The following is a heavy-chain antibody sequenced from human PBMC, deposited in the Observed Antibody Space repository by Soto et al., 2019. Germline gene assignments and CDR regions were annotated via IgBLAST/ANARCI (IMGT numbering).Heavy chain of an antibody. CDR1: GGSMSSYY. CDR3: ARGQRFSDWFDP. V-gene: IGHV4-4*07. Sequence: LSLTCTVSGGSMSSYYWTWIRQPAGKGLEWIGRVYSSGGTHYNPSLKSRVTISLDTSKNQFSLRLLSVTDADTAAYYCARGQRFSDWFDPWGQGTLVTVSS. J-gene: IGHJ5*02. CDR2: VYSSGGT. D-gene: IGHD3-3*01.